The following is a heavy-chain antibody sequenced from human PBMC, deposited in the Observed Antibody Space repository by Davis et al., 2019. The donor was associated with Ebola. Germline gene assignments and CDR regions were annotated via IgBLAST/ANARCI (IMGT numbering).Heavy chain of an antibody. CDR1: GYTFTSYY. D-gene: IGHD1-1*01. CDR3: ASELERKGIDY. V-gene: IGHV1-2*06. Sequence: AASVKVSCKASGYTFTSYYMHWVRQAPGQGLEWMGRINPNSGGTNYAQKFQGRVTMTRDTSISTAYMELSRLRSDDTAVYYCASELERKGIDYWGQGTLVTVSS. J-gene: IGHJ4*02. CDR2: INPNSGGT.